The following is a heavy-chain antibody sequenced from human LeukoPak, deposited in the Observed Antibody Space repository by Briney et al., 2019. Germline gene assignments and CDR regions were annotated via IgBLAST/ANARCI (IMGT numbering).Heavy chain of an antibody. Sequence: SETLSLACTVSGGSTSSYYWSWIRQPPGKGLEWIGYIYYNGSTNYNPSLKSRVTISVDTSKNQFSLNVSSVTAADTAVYYCARSETISGVEIPYYFDYWGQGTLVTVSS. CDR2: IYYNGST. V-gene: IGHV4-59*01. CDR3: ARSETISGVEIPYYFDY. J-gene: IGHJ4*02. CDR1: GGSTSSYY. D-gene: IGHD3-3*01.